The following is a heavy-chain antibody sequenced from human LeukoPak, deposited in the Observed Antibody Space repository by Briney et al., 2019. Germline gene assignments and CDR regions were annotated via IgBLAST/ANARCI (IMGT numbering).Heavy chain of an antibody. CDR3: ARDGMDSGSYYDAFDI. D-gene: IGHD1-26*01. CDR1: GFTFSSYW. CDR2: IKQDGSEK. Sequence: TGGSLRLSCAASGFTFSSYWMSWVRQAPGKGLEWVANIKQDGSEKYYVDSVKGRFTISRDNAKNSLYLQMNSLRAEDTAVYYCARDGMDSGSYYDAFDIWGQGTMVTVSS. J-gene: IGHJ3*02. V-gene: IGHV3-7*03.